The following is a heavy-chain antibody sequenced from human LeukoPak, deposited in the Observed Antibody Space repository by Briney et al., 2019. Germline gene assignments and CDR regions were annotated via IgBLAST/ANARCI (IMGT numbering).Heavy chain of an antibody. V-gene: IGHV1-2*02. CDR2: INPNSGGT. CDR1: GYTFTGYY. J-gene: IGHJ3*02. Sequence: ASVKVSCKASGYTFTGYYMHWVRQAPGQGLEWMGWINPNSGGTNYAQKFQGRVTMTRDTSTSTLYMELSSLRSEDTAVYYCARQGPLFAFDIWGQGTVVTVSS. CDR3: ARQGPLFAFDI.